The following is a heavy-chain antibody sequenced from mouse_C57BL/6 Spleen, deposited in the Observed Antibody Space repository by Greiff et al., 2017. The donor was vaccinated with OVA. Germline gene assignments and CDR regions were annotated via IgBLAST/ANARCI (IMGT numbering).Heavy chain of an antibody. CDR2: ISSGSSTI. J-gene: IGHJ4*01. Sequence: EVKLMESGGGLVKPGGSLKLSCAASGFTFSDYGMHWVRQAPEKGLKWVAYISSGSSTIYYADTVKGRFTISRDNAKNTLFLQMTSLRSEDTAMDYCARRDGSSPHAMDDWGQGTSVTVSS. CDR1: GFTFSDYG. CDR3: ARRDGSSPHAMDD. D-gene: IGHD1-1*01. V-gene: IGHV5-17*01.